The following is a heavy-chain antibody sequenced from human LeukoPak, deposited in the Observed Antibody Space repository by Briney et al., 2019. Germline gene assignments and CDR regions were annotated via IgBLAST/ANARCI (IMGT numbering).Heavy chain of an antibody. CDR1: GFTFSSYA. Sequence: RGSLRLSCAASGFTFSSYAMHWVRQAPGKGLEWGAVISYDGSNKYYADSVKGRFTISRDNSKNTLYLQMNSLRAEDTAVYYCAKDPRRSSGYYPTYYFDYWGQGTLVTVSS. D-gene: IGHD3-22*01. J-gene: IGHJ4*02. V-gene: IGHV3-30*04. CDR3: AKDPRRSSGYYPTYYFDY. CDR2: ISYDGSNK.